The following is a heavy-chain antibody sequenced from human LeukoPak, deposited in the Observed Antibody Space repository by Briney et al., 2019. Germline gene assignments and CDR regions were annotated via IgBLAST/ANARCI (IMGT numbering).Heavy chain of an antibody. CDR2: IYHSGST. CDR1: GGSISSSNW. J-gene: IGHJ4*02. Sequence: SETLSLTCAVSGGSISSSNWWSWVRQPPGKGLEWIGEIYHSGSTNYNPSLKSRVTISVDKSKNQLSLKLSSVTAADTAVYYCARPIYGSGSTNPYYLDYWGQGTLVTVSS. D-gene: IGHD3-10*01. V-gene: IGHV4-4*02. CDR3: ARPIYGSGSTNPYYLDY.